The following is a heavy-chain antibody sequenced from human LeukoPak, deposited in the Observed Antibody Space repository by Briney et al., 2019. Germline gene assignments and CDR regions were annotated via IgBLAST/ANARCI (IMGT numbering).Heavy chain of an antibody. CDR3: ARRKYYYDSSGYYYVPDY. V-gene: IGHV4-39*01. D-gene: IGHD3-22*01. Sequence: SETLSLTCTVSGGSISGYYWSWIRQPPGKGLEWIGSIYYSGSTYYNPSLKSRVTISVDTSKNQFSLKLSSVTAADTAVYYCARRKYYYDSSGYYYVPDYWGQGTLVTVSS. J-gene: IGHJ4*02. CDR2: IYYSGST. CDR1: GGSISGYY.